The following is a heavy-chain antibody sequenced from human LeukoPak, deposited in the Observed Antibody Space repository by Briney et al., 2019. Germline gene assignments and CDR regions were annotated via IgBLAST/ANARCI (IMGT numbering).Heavy chain of an antibody. J-gene: IGHJ3*02. CDR1: GGSISSYY. V-gene: IGHV4-59*08. CDR3: ARQGSGRAFDM. Sequence: SETLSLTCTVSGGSISSYYWNWIRQPPGKGLEWIAYMFYNASTKYSPSLKSRVTISVDTSKNQFSLKLISVAAADTAVYFCARQGSGRAFDMWGQGTMVTVSS. CDR2: MFYNAST.